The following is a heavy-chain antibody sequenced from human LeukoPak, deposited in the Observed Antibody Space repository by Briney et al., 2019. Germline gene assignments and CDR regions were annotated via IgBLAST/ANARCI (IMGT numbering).Heavy chain of an antibody. CDR3: ARIVAKQQLVLSGYFQH. J-gene: IGHJ1*01. CDR2: INPSGGST. V-gene: IGHV1-46*01. Sequence: GASVKVSCKASGYTFTSYYMHWVRQAPGQGLEWMGIINPSGGSTSYAQKFQGRVTMTRDTSTSTVYMELSSLRSEDTAVYYCARIVAKQQLVLSGYFQHWGQGTLVTVSS. CDR1: GYTFTSYY. D-gene: IGHD6-13*01.